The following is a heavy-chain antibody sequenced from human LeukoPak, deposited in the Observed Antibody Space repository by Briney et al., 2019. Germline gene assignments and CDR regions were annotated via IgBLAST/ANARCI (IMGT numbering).Heavy chain of an antibody. J-gene: IGHJ4*02. CDR1: GYTFTSYA. D-gene: IGHD3-10*01. CDR2: ININTRHT. CDR3: ARDLLWFGELRRESFDH. V-gene: IGHV7-4-1*02. Sequence: GASVNVSCKASGYTFTSYARNWVRQAPGQGLEWMGWININTRHTAYAKGFTGRFVFTLDTSVSTEYLLISSLKADDTDVKYCARDLLWFGELRRESFDHWGQGTLVTVSS.